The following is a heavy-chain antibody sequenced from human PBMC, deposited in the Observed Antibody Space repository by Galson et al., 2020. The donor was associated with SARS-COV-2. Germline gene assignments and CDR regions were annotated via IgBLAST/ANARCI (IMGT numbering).Heavy chain of an antibody. CDR3: ARDYCSSSDCYTGLFDY. CDR2: ISSDGSNR. J-gene: IGHJ4*02. D-gene: IGHD2-2*02. V-gene: IGHV3-30-3*01. CDR1: QFTFRTYY. Sequence: TGGSLRLSCAASQFTFRTYYMHWVRQAPGEGLDWVAPISSDGSNRFYADSVKGRFTISRDNSKNTLFLQMNSLRIEDTAVYYCARDYCSSSDCYTGLFDYWSQGTLVTVSS.